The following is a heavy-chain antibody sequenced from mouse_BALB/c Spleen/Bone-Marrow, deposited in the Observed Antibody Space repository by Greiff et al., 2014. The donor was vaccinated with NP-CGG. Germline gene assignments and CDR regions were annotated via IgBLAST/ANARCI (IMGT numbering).Heavy chain of an antibody. D-gene: IGHD4-1*01. CDR2: IDPANGNT. V-gene: IGHV14-3*02. J-gene: IGHJ4*01. CDR1: GFNIKDTY. CDR3: ARWEYYAMDY. Sequence: EVQLQQSGAELVKPGASVKLSCTASGFNIKDTYMHWVKQRPEQGLEWIGRIDPANGNTKYDPKFQGKATITADTSSNTAYLQLSSLTSQDTAVYYCARWEYYAMDYWGQGTSVTVSS.